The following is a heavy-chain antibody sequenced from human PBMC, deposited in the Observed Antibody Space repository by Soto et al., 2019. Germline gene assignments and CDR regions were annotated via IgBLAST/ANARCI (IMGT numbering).Heavy chain of an antibody. CDR2: IYWDEDK. CDR1: GFSLTTGGVG. D-gene: IGHD5-18*01. V-gene: IGHV2-5*02. J-gene: IGHJ4*02. Sequence: QITLKESGPTLVKPTQTLTLTCTFSGFSLTTGGVGVGWIRQPPGKALEWLALIYWDEDKRYSPSLKSRLTITKDTFKNQVLLTMTNMDPVDTATYYCAHSGYTYIYSLAYWGQGILVTVSS. CDR3: AHSGYTYIYSLAY.